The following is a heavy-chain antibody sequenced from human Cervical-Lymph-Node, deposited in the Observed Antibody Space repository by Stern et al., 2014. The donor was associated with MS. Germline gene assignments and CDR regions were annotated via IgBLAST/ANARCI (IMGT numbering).Heavy chain of an antibody. V-gene: IGHV3-11*06. CDR3: ARWSGYYTFFDY. CDR1: GFTFSDYY. D-gene: IGHD3-3*01. Sequence: VQLVQSGGGLVKPGGSLRLSCAASGFTFSDYYMSWIRLTPGKGLEWVSYITTISSYTNYADSVKGRFTISRDNAKNSLYLQMNSLRAEDTAVYYCARWSGYYTFFDYWGQGTLVTVSS. J-gene: IGHJ4*02. CDR2: ITTISSYT.